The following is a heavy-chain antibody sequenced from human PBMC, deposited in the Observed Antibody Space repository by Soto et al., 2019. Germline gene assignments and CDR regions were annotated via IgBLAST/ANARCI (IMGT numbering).Heavy chain of an antibody. CDR2: IDIAGVT. V-gene: IGHV3-13*01. D-gene: IGHD7-27*01. CDR3: ARGLGTPGRWYFDL. Sequence: GGSLRLSCAASEFTFSSHDMHWVRQVTGKGLEWVSAIDIAGVTSYTVSVKGRFTISRDNAKNSLYLQMNSLTAGGTAVYYCARGLGTPGRWYFDLWGRGTLVTV. CDR1: EFTFSSHD. J-gene: IGHJ2*01.